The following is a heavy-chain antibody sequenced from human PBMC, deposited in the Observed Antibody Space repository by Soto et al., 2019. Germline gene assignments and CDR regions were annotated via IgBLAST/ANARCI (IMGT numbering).Heavy chain of an antibody. J-gene: IGHJ6*02. CDR1: GSHFVSYG. Sequence: ASVKVSCKASGSHFVSYGITWVRQAPGQGLEWMGWISTYNDNTNYAQNFQGRVTMTRDISTNSAYMELRGLRSDDTAVYYCSRSIRYFGWSSSGPGAYYAMDVWGQGTTVTVSS. CDR3: SRSIRYFGWSSSGPGAYYAMDV. CDR2: ISTYNDNT. D-gene: IGHD3-9*01. V-gene: IGHV1-18*01.